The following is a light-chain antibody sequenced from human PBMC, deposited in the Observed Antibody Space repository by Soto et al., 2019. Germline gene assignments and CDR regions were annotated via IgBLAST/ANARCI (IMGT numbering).Light chain of an antibody. CDR2: ANN. J-gene: IGLJ1*01. CDR1: SSNIGAGYD. V-gene: IGLV1-40*01. Sequence: QAVVTQPPSVSGAPGQRVTISCTGSSSNIGAGYDVHWYQQLPGTAPKLLIYANNNRPSGVPGRFSGSKSGTSASLAITGLQAEDEAEYYCQSYDSTLSARYVFGTGTKLTVL. CDR3: QSYDSTLSARYV.